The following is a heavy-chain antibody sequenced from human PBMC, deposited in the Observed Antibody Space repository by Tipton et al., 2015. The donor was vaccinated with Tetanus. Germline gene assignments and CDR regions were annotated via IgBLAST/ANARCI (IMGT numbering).Heavy chain of an antibody. V-gene: IGHV4-4*07. D-gene: IGHD1-1*01. J-gene: IGHJ4*02. Sequence: TLSLTCTVSRGPISSYYWSWIRQPAGKGLEWIGHISNGNTDYAPSLKSRLTLSVDTSKNQISLNLRSVTAADTAVYYCARANNEFPKKGPFDFWGQGKLVIVSS. CDR1: RGPISSYY. CDR3: ARANNEFPKKGPFDF. CDR2: ISNGNT.